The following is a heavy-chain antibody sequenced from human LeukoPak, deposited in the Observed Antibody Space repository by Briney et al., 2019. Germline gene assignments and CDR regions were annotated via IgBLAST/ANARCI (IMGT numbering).Heavy chain of an antibody. J-gene: IGHJ4*02. Sequence: ASVKVSCKVSGYTLTELSMHWVLHAPGKGLEWMGGFDPEDGETIYAQKFQGRVTMTEDTSTDTAYMELSSLRSEDTAVYYCATDIHDSSGYYSADFDYWGQGTLVTVSS. D-gene: IGHD3-22*01. V-gene: IGHV1-24*01. CDR2: FDPEDGET. CDR3: ATDIHDSSGYYSADFDY. CDR1: GYTLTELS.